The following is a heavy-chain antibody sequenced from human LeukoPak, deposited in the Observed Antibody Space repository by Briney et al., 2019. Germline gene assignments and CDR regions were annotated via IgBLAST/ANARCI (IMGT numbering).Heavy chain of an antibody. J-gene: IGHJ5*02. V-gene: IGHV3-21*01. Sequence: GGSLRLSCAASGFTFNSYSMHWVRQAPGKGLEWVSSITSHGTYIYHADSMKGRFTISRDNAKNSLYLQMNSLRAEYTAVYSCARGAAAGLNWFDTWGRGAQVTVSS. CDR1: GFTFNSYS. D-gene: IGHD6-13*01. CDR2: ITSHGTYI. CDR3: ARGAAAGLNWFDT.